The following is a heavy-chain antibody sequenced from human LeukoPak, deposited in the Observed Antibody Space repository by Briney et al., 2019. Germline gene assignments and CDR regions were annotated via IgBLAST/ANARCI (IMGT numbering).Heavy chain of an antibody. Sequence: GGSLRLSCAASGFAFSSYAINWIRQPPGKGLEWVSGISASGTSTFYADSVKGRFTISRDNSKNTLYLQMDSLRAEDTAVYYCAKLTGTSPFGYWGRGTLVTVSS. CDR3: AKLTGTSPFGY. CDR2: ISASGTST. V-gene: IGHV3-23*01. D-gene: IGHD1-14*01. CDR1: GFAFSSYA. J-gene: IGHJ4*02.